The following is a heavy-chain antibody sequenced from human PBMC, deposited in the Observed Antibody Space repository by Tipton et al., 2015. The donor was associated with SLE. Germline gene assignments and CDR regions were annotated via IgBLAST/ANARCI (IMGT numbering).Heavy chain of an antibody. CDR3: AKSRESLFDH. CDR2: IYYTGST. V-gene: IGHV4-59*08. Sequence: LRLSCTVSGGSISSNYWSWIRQPPGKGLEWIGYIYYTGSTKYNPSLKSRVTMSLDKSKTQFSLNVTSVTAADTAVYYCAKSRESLFDHWGQGTLVIVSS. CDR1: GGSISSNY. J-gene: IGHJ5*02.